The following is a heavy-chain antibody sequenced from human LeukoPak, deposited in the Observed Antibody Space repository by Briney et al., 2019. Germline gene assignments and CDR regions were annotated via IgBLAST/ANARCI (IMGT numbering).Heavy chain of an antibody. D-gene: IGHD2-2*01. CDR2: IIPIFGTA. CDR3: ARDGRPVVVPAAIVAGMHWFDP. Sequence: AXVKVSCKASGGTFSSYAISWVRQAPGQGIEWMGGIIPIFGTANYAQKFQGRVTITADESTSTAYMELSSLRSEDTAVYYCARDGRPVVVPAAIVAGMHWFDPWGQGTLVTVSS. V-gene: IGHV1-69*01. CDR1: GGTFSSYA. J-gene: IGHJ5*02.